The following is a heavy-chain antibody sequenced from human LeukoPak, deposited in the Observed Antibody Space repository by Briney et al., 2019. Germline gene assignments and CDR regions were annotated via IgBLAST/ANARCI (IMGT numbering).Heavy chain of an antibody. Sequence: QPGGSLRLSCAASGFTFSSYGMHWVRQAPGKGLEWVAVIWYDGSNKYYADSVKGRFTISRDNSKNTLYLQMNSLRAEDTAVYYCARTIYNWNYGRNDAFDIWGQGTMVTVSS. V-gene: IGHV3-33*08. J-gene: IGHJ3*02. CDR2: IWYDGSNK. CDR3: ARTIYNWNYGRNDAFDI. D-gene: IGHD1-7*01. CDR1: GFTFSSYG.